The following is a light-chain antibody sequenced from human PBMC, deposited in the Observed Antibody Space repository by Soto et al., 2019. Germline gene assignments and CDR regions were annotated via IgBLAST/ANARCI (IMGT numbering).Light chain of an antibody. J-gene: IGLJ2*01. CDR1: SGHSSYA. CDR3: QTWDTGIRV. CDR2: LNSDGSH. Sequence: QPVLTQSPSASASLGASVKLTCTLSSGHSSYAIAWHQQQPEKGPRSLMKLNSDGSHTKGDGIPDRFSGSSSGAERYLTISSLQSEDEADYYCQTWDTGIRVFGGGTQLTVL. V-gene: IGLV4-69*01.